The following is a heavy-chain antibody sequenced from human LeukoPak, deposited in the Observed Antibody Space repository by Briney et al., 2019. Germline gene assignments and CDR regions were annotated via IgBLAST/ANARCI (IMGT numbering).Heavy chain of an antibody. Sequence: GGSLRLSCAASRFTFGSYAMHWVRQAPGKGLEWVAVISYDGSNKYYADSVKGRFTISRDNSKNTLYLQMNSLRAEDTAVYYCARDYDFWSGYYFSGGYGMDVWGQGTTVTVSS. CDR2: ISYDGSNK. CDR3: ARDYDFWSGYYFSGGYGMDV. CDR1: RFTFGSYA. D-gene: IGHD3-3*01. J-gene: IGHJ6*02. V-gene: IGHV3-30-3*01.